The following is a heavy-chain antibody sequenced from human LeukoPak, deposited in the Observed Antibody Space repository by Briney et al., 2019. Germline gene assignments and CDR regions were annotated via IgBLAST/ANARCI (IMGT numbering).Heavy chain of an antibody. V-gene: IGHV3-7*01. CDR3: ARHHTPHDSWSGYYAPLYYFDY. CDR1: GFTFSSYW. D-gene: IGHD3-3*01. Sequence: GGSLRLSCAASGFTFSSYWMSWVRQAPGKGLEWVANIKQDGSEKYYVDSVKGRFTISRDNAKNSLYLQMNSLRAEDTAVYYCARHHTPHDSWSGYYAPLYYFDYWGQGTLVTVSS. J-gene: IGHJ4*02. CDR2: IKQDGSEK.